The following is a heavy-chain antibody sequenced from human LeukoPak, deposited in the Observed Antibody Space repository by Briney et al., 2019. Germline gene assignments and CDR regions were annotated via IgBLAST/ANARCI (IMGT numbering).Heavy chain of an antibody. CDR3: ARDAGRYGDPPKNWFDP. CDR2: IIPILGIA. V-gene: IGHV1-69*04. J-gene: IGHJ5*02. Sequence: GPSVKVSCKASGGTFSSYAISSGRQAPGQRLEWMGRIIPILGIANYAQKFQGRVTITADKSTSTAYMELSSLRSEDTAVYYCARDAGRYGDPPKNWFDPWGQGTLVTVSS. D-gene: IGHD4-17*01. CDR1: GGTFSSYA.